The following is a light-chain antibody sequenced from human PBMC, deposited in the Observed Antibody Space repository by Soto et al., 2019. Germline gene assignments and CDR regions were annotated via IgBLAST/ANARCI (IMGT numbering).Light chain of an antibody. CDR1: QVISSY. Sequence: IQLTQSPSSLSASVGDRVTITCRASQVISSYLAWYQQKPGKAPKLLIYAASTMQSGVPSRFSGSGSGTDFTLTISSLHPEDFATYYCQQLNSYPLTFGGGTKVEIK. J-gene: IGKJ4*01. V-gene: IGKV1-9*01. CDR2: AAS. CDR3: QQLNSYPLT.